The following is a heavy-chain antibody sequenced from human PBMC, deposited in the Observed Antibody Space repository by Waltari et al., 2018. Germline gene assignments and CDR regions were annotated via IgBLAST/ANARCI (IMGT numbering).Heavy chain of an antibody. D-gene: IGHD5-12*01. CDR2: IIPIFGTA. CDR3: ARDLGVIVATPNGDY. Sequence: QVQLVQSGAEVKKPGSSVKVSCKASGGTFSSYAISWVRQAPGQGLEWMGGIIPIFGTANYAQKFQGRVTMTRDTSISTAYMELSRLRSDDTAVYYCARDLGVIVATPNGDYWGQGTLVTVSS. V-gene: IGHV1-69*05. CDR1: GGTFSSYA. J-gene: IGHJ4*02.